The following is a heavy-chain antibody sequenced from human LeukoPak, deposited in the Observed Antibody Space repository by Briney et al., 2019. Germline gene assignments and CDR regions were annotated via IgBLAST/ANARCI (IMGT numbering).Heavy chain of an antibody. CDR3: ARAPSEIGGYYPEYFRH. Sequence: GGSLRLSCAASGFTFSTYWMHWVRHAPGKGLVWVSRIKSDGSTNYADSLKGRFTISRDNPNNTLSLQMNSLRPEDTGVYYCARAPSEIGGYYPEYFRHWGQGTLVTVSS. V-gene: IGHV3-74*01. J-gene: IGHJ1*01. D-gene: IGHD3-22*01. CDR2: IKSDGST. CDR1: GFTFSTYW.